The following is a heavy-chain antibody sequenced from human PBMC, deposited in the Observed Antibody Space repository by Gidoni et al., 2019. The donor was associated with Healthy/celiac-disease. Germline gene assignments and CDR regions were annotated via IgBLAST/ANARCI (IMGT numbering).Heavy chain of an antibody. V-gene: IGHV2-5*02. CDR3: AHGFYYYYGRDV. CDR1: GFSLSTSGVG. CDR2: IYWDDDK. J-gene: IGHJ6*02. Sequence: HITLNESGPTLVKPTQTLTLTCTFSGFSLSTSGVGVGWIRQHPGKALEWLALIYWDDDKRYSQSLKSRLTINKDNSKNQVVLTMTNMDPVDTATYYCAHGFYYYYGRDVWGQGTTVTVSS.